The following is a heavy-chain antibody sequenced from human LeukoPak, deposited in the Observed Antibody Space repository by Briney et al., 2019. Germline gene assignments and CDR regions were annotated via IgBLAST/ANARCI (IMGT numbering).Heavy chain of an antibody. D-gene: IGHD2-2*01. CDR3: AAASSSTMDCSSTSCYYFDY. J-gene: IGHJ4*02. CDR2: IYHSGSA. CDR1: GYSISSGYY. V-gene: IGHV4-38-2*02. Sequence: SETLSLTCTVSGYSISSGYYWGWIRQPPGKGLEWIGSIYHSGSAYYNPSLKSRVTISVDTSKNQFSLKLSSVTAADTAVYYCAAASSSTMDCSSTSCYYFDYWGQGTLVTVSS.